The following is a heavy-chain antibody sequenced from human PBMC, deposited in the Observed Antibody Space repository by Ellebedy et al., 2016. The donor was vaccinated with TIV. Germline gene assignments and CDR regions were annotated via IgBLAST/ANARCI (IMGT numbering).Heavy chain of an antibody. CDR2: ISYDGVIK. CDR3: AKARGATYPKYYYDY. J-gene: IGHJ4*02. V-gene: IGHV3-30*18. Sequence: PGGSLRLSCAASGFTLSSYAMHWVRQAPGKGLEWVAAISYDGVIKHYADSVKGRFTISRDNSKNTLYLHMDSLRGEDTAVYYCAKARGATYPKYYYDYWGQGALVTVSS. D-gene: IGHD4/OR15-4a*01. CDR1: GFTLSSYA.